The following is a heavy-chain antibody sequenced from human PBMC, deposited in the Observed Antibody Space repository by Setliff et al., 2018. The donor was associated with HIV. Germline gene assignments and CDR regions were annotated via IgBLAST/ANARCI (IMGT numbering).Heavy chain of an antibody. D-gene: IGHD3-22*01. CDR1: GFTFSSYS. CDR3: ARAYNVYDYRFDSSGYDY. CDR2: ISSTGYTI. J-gene: IGHJ4*02. V-gene: IGHV3-48*04. Sequence: GGSLRLSCAASGFTFSSYSMNWVRQAPGKGPEWVSCISSTGYTIYYADSVKGRFIASKDNAKNSLFLQMNSLKAEDTAVYYCARAYNVYDYRFDSSGYDYWGQGTLVTVSS.